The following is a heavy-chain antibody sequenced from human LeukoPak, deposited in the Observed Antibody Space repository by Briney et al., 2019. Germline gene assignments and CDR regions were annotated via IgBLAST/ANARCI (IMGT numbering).Heavy chain of an antibody. CDR2: MNPNSGNT. J-gene: IGHJ4*02. CDR1: GYTFTSYD. D-gene: IGHD4-17*01. CDR3: ARVNDYGDFDY. Sequence: ASAKVSCKASGYTFTSYDINWVRQATGQGLEWMGWMNPNSGNTGYAQKFQGRVTMTRNTSVSTAYMELSSLRSEDTAVYYCARVNDYGDFDYWGQGTLVTVSS. V-gene: IGHV1-8*01.